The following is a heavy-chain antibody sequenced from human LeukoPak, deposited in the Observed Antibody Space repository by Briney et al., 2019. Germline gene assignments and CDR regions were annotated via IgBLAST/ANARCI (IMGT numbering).Heavy chain of an antibody. D-gene: IGHD3-10*01. Sequence: GGSLRLSCAASGLTFSDAWMSWVRQAPGKGLEWIGRIKSKSHGETTDYATPLKGRFTISRDDSRSTQYLQMNSLKIEDTAIYYCNTDSLVQNYWGQGTLVTVSS. V-gene: IGHV3-15*01. J-gene: IGHJ4*02. CDR3: NTDSLVQNY. CDR2: IKSKSHGETT. CDR1: GLTFSDAW.